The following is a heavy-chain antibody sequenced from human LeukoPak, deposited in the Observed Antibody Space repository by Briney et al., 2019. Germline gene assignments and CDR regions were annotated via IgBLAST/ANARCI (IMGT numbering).Heavy chain of an antibody. CDR1: GFTFSSYP. D-gene: IGHD4-17*01. CDR3: AKQGVTTRNFDY. CDR2: IAYDGSIK. V-gene: IGHV3-30-3*02. J-gene: IGHJ4*02. Sequence: GGSLRLSCAASGFTFSSYPIHWVRQAPGEGLEWVAVIAYDGSIKFYADSVRGRFIISRDNSRNTLYLQMNSLRADDTAVYYCAKQGVTTRNFDYWGQGTLVTVSS.